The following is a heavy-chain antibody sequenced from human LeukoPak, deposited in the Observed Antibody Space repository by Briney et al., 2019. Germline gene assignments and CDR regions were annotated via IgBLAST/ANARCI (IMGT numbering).Heavy chain of an antibody. Sequence: GGSLRLSCAASGFTFSSYAMSWVRQAPGKGLEWVSSITSSSSYIYYADSVKGRFTISRDNAKNSLYLQMNSLRGEDTAVYYCARDLQAYYGMDVRGQGTTVTVSS. CDR3: ARDLQAYYGMDV. CDR2: ITSSSSYI. J-gene: IGHJ6*02. CDR1: GFTFSSYA. V-gene: IGHV3-21*01.